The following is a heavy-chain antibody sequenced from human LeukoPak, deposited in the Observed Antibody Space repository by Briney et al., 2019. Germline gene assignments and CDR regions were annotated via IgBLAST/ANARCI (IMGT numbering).Heavy chain of an antibody. CDR2: INQDGSEK. CDR3: ARDGGLNYDSGGYFY. D-gene: IGHD3-22*01. CDR1: GFTFSSYW. Sequence: QPGGSLRLSCAASGFTFSSYWMSWVRQAPGKGLEWVANINQDGSEKYYVDSVKGRFTISRDNAKNSLYLQMNSLRAEDTAMYYCARDGGLNYDSGGYFYWGQGTLVTVSS. V-gene: IGHV3-7*01. J-gene: IGHJ4*02.